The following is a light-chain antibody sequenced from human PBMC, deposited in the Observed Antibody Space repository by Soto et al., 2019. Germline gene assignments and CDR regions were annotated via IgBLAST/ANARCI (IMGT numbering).Light chain of an antibody. CDR1: QGIRND. J-gene: IGKJ1*01. V-gene: IGKV1-17*01. CDR3: RQHNTYPLT. CDR2: AAS. Sequence: DIQMTQFPSSLSGSVGDRVTITCRASQGIRNDLGWYQQKPGKAPKRLIYAASTLQSGVPTRFSGSGSGTESPLAISSPHPEDSATFCCRQHNTYPLTFGQGTKVEIK.